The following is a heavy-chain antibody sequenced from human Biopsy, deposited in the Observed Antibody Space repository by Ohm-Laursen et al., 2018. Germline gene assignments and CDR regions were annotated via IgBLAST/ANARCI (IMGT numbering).Heavy chain of an antibody. D-gene: IGHD3-3*01. J-gene: IGHJ4*02. V-gene: IGHV4-39*01. Sequence: TLSLTCSVSGGSISSRDHYWGWLRQPPGKGLEWIGHVYYSGSTFYNSSLESRVTVSVDTSKNQFHLRLTSMSASDTAVYYCARHSLDDFWSGAHYYFDYWGLGTLVTVSS. CDR1: GGSISSRDHY. CDR2: VYYSGST. CDR3: ARHSLDDFWSGAHYYFDY.